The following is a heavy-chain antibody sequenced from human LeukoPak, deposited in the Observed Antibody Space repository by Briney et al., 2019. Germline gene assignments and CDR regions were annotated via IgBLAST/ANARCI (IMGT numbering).Heavy chain of an antibody. CDR2: IYHSGRT. Sequence: SETLSLTCSVSGYSISSGYYWGWIRQPPGKGLEWIGSIYHSGRTFYNPSLKSRVTISVDTSKNQFSLKLTSVTAADTAVYYCARLYLPATRSDYWGQGTLVTVSS. D-gene: IGHD5-24*01. V-gene: IGHV4-38-2*01. CDR3: ARLYLPATRSDY. CDR1: GYSISSGYY. J-gene: IGHJ4*02.